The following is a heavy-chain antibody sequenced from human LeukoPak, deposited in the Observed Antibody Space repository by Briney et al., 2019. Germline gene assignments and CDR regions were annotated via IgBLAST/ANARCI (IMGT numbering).Heavy chain of an antibody. CDR2: IPYDGSSK. CDR3: ARDSQRTYSSSWGAQNWFDP. J-gene: IGHJ5*02. Sequence: PGGSLRLSCAASGFTFSSYGMHWVRQAPGKGLEWVAGIPYDGSSKYYADSVKGRFTISRDNSKNTLYLQMNSLRAEDTAVYYCARDSQRTYSSSWGAQNWFDPWGQGTLVTVSS. CDR1: GFTFSSYG. D-gene: IGHD6-13*01. V-gene: IGHV3-30*12.